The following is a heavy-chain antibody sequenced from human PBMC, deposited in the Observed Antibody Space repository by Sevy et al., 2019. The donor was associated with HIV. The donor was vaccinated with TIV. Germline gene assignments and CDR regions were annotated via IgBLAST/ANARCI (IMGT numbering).Heavy chain of an antibody. D-gene: IGHD3-22*01. CDR3: ASDLTYYYDSSGEGAFDI. CDR2: MNPNSGNT. Sequence: ASVKVSCKASGYTFTSYDINWVRQPTGQGLEWMGWMNPNSGNTGYAQKFQGRVTMTRNTSISTAYMELSSLRSEDTAVYYCASDLTYYYDSSGEGAFDIWGQGTMVTVSS. CDR1: GYTFTSYD. J-gene: IGHJ3*02. V-gene: IGHV1-8*01.